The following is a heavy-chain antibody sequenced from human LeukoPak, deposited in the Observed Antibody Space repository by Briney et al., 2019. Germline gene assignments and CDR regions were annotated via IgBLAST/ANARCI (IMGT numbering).Heavy chain of an antibody. D-gene: IGHD5-18*01. Sequence: SETLSLTCTVSGGSISSSSYYWGWIRQPPGKGLEWIGEIYHSGSTNYNPSLKSRVTISVDKSKNQFSLKLSSVTAADTAVYYCARRYSYGTYYYYYYMDVWGKGTTVTVSS. V-gene: IGHV4-39*07. CDR3: ARRYSYGTYYYYYYMDV. CDR1: GGSISSSSYY. CDR2: IYHSGST. J-gene: IGHJ6*03.